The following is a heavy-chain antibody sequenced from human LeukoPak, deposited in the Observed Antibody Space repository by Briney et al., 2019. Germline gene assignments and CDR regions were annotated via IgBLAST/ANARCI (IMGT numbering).Heavy chain of an antibody. J-gene: IGHJ5*02. D-gene: IGHD5-18*01. CDR2: ISGSGGST. CDR1: GFTFSSYA. CDR3: AKERSRIQLWLPALDWFDP. Sequence: GGSLRLSCAASGFTFSSYAMSWVRQAPGKGLEWVSAISGSGGSTYYADSVKGRFTISRDNSKNTLYLQMNSLRAEDTAVYYCAKERSRIQLWLPALDWFDPWGQGTLVTVSS. V-gene: IGHV3-23*01.